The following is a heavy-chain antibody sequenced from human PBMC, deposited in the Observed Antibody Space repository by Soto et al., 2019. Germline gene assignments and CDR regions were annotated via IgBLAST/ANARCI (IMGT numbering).Heavy chain of an antibody. D-gene: IGHD6-13*01. J-gene: IGHJ6*02. CDR2: INHSGST. V-gene: IGHV4-34*01. CDR3: ARARYSSSALGYYYGMDV. CDR1: GGSFSGYY. Sequence: QVQLQQWGAGLLKPSETLSLTCAVYGGSFSGYYWSWIRQPPGKGLEWIGEINHSGSTNYNPSLKSRGTISVDTSKNQFSLKLSSVTAADTAVYYCARARYSSSALGYYYGMDVWGQGTTVTVSS.